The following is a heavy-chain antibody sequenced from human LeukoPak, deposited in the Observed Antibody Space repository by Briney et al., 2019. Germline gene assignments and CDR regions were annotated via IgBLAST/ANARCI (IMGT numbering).Heavy chain of an antibody. CDR2: IYNTGST. CDR3: ARHSNDYGSGIFPLDY. D-gene: IGHD3-10*01. V-gene: IGHV4-59*08. CDR1: GGSIRSYY. J-gene: IGHJ4*02. Sequence: PSETLSLTCTVSGGSIRSYYWSWIRQPPGKGLEWIGYIYNTGSTVYNPSLKSPVTISVDTSKNQVSLKLSSVTAADTAVYYCARHSNDYGSGIFPLDYWGQGILVTVSA.